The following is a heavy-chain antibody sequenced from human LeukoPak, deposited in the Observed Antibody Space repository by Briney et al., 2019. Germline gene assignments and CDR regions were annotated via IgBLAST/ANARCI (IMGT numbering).Heavy chain of an antibody. CDR2: VNPNSGGT. J-gene: IGHJ6*03. D-gene: IGHD3-10*01. CDR3: ARGDMVRGLYYMDV. Sequence: ASVNVPCKASGYTFIGYYVHWVRQAPGQGLEWMGWVNPNSGGTDYAQKFQGRITMTRETSISTAYMELNSLRSDDTAVYYCARGDMVRGLYYMDVWGRGTTVTVSS. V-gene: IGHV1-2*02. CDR1: GYTFIGYY.